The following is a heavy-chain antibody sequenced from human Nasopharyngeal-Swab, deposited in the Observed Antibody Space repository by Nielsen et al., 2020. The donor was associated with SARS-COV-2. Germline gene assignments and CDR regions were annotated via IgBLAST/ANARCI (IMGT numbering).Heavy chain of an antibody. CDR2: INNDGSST. V-gene: IGHV3-74*01. Sequence: GGSLRLSCAASGFTFSSYWMHWVRQVPGKGLVWVSRINNDGSSTYYADSVKGRFTISRDNAKNTLYLEMNSLRADDTAVYYCARRLVWFGEAHYYYYGMDVWGQGTTVTVSS. J-gene: IGHJ6*02. CDR3: ARRLVWFGEAHYYYYGMDV. CDR1: GFTFSSYW. D-gene: IGHD3-10*01.